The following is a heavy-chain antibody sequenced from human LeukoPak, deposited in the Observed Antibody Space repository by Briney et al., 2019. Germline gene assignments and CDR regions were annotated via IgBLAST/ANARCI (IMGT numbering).Heavy chain of an antibody. J-gene: IGHJ4*02. D-gene: IGHD3-22*01. CDR3: ARGDGYYYDSSGYYAFDY. CDR1: GYTFTSYG. CDR2: ISAYNGNT. V-gene: IGHV1-18*01. Sequence: ASVKVSCKASGYTFTSYGISWVRQAPGQGLEWMGWISAYNGNTNYAQKLQGRVTMTRDTSTSTVYMELSSLRSEDTAVYYCARGDGYYYDSSGYYAFDYWGQGTLVTVSS.